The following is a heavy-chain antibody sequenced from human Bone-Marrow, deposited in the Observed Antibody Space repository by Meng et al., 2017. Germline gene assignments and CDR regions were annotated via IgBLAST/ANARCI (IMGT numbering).Heavy chain of an antibody. Sequence: GGSLRLSCAASGFTFSSYWMSWVRQAPGKGLEWVANIKKDGSEKYYVDSVKGRFTISRDNAKKSLYLEMNSLRAEDTAVSYCASSAYYYVSGSWGQGTLVTVSS. CDR2: IKKDGSEK. D-gene: IGHD4/OR15-4a*01. V-gene: IGHV3-7*01. CDR1: GFTFSSYW. J-gene: IGHJ4*02. CDR3: ASSAYYYVSGS.